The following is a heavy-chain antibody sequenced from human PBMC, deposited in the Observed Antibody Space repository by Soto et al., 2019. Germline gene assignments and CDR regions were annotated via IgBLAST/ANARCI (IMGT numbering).Heavy chain of an antibody. CDR3: VRGDIWAAVTDY. Sequence: QVQLVQSAAEVKTPGASVKVSCKASGYTFGDFYMHWVRQAPGQGLEGMGIIRPTSDATNYARKIHARVTLSIDSSTSTVYMELSRLNSEDTAFYFCVRGDIWAAVTDYWGQGTLVTVSS. CDR2: IRPTSDAT. CDR1: GYTFGDFY. J-gene: IGHJ4*02. D-gene: IGHD2-21*02. V-gene: IGHV1-46*01.